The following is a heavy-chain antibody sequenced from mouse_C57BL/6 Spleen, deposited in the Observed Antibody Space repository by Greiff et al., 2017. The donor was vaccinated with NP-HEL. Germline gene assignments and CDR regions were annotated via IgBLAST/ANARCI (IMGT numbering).Heavy chain of an antibody. Sequence: VQLQQSGAELVMPGASVKLSCKASGYTFTSYWMHWVKQRPGQGLEWIGEIDPSDSYTNYNQKFKGKSTLTVDKSSSTAYMQLSSLTSEDSAVYYCARFYGSSTGYFDVWGTGTTVTVSS. CDR1: GYTFTSYW. V-gene: IGHV1-69*01. D-gene: IGHD1-1*01. J-gene: IGHJ1*03. CDR2: IDPSDSYT. CDR3: ARFYGSSTGYFDV.